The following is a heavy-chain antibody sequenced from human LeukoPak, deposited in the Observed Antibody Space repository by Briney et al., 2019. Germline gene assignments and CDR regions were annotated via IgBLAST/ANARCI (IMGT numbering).Heavy chain of an antibody. CDR2: IHYSGLT. CDR3: ARDPPEDEWNSLDS. D-gene: IGHD1-7*01. Sequence: SETLSLTCTVSGGSVNGYYWNWIRQAAGKGLEWIGFIHYSGLTAYSPSLQSRVSMSVDTSRNQFSLDLSSVTAADTALYYCARDPPEDEWNSLDSWGQGILVTVSS. V-gene: IGHV4-59*02. CDR1: GGSVNGYY. J-gene: IGHJ4*02.